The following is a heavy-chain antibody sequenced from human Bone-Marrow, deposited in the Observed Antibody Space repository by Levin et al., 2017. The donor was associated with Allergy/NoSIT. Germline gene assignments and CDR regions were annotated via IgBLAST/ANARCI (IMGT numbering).Heavy chain of an antibody. CDR2: FSYDAKKK. J-gene: IGHJ1*01. V-gene: IGHV3-30*18. CDR3: AKAEVAFGL. CDR1: GFTFSSYS. D-gene: IGHD3-16*01. Sequence: GESLKISCAASGFTFSSYSMYWLRPAPAKGLEWVALFSYDAKKKRLVDSVQGRFTISRDNSKHILFPQNNNVKTEDSAIYYCAKAEVAFGLWGQGALVTVSS.